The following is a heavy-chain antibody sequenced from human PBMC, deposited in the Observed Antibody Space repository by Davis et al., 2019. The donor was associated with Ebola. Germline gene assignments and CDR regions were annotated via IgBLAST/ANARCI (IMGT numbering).Heavy chain of an antibody. CDR1: GYTFNNYG. CDR3: ARTSIVGTTTTASDI. D-gene: IGHD1-26*01. V-gene: IGHV1-18*01. J-gene: IGHJ3*02. Sequence: ASVKVSCKASGYTFNNYGINWVRQAPGQGLEWMGWISAYNGNTAYAQILQGRVTMTTDTSTGTAYMEMRSLRSDDTAVYFCARTSIVGTTTTASDIWGQGTMVTVSS. CDR2: ISAYNGNT.